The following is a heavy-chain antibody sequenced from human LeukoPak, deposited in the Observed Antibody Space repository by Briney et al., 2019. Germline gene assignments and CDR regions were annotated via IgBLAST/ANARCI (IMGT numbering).Heavy chain of an antibody. Sequence: NPSETLCLSCRVSGGSINNFYWSWIRQPPGKGLEWVGYIYYSGSTNYNPSLKGRVTISVDTSKNQFSLRLNSVTAADTAVYYCARVGDWNDLVYWGQGILVTVSS. CDR2: IYYSGST. V-gene: IGHV4-59*01. D-gene: IGHD1-1*01. CDR1: GGSINNFY. CDR3: ARVGDWNDLVY. J-gene: IGHJ4*02.